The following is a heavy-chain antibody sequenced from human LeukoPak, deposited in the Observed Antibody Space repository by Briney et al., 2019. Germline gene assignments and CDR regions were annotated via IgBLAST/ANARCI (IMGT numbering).Heavy chain of an antibody. D-gene: IGHD6-13*01. J-gene: IGHJ4*02. CDR1: GFTFSSYA. Sequence: PGGSLRLSCVASGFTFSSYAMSWVRQAPARGLEWVSSLRGDGDTFYADFVKGRFTLSRDESRNTVYLQLNNLRAEDTAVYYCAKASWVLNADAVLWGRGTLVTVTS. CDR2: LRGDGDT. V-gene: IGHV3-23*01. CDR3: AKASWVLNADAVL.